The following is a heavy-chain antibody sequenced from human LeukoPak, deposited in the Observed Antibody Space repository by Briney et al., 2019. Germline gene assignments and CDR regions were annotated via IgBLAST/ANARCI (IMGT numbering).Heavy chain of an antibody. CDR1: GGSISSYY. J-gene: IGHJ5*02. Sequence: SSETLSLTCTVSGGSISSYYWSWIRQPAGKGLEWIGRIYTSGSTNYNPSLKSRVTMSVDTSKNQFSLKLSSVTAADTAVYYCARGRYYYGSGSYNWFDPWGQGTLVTVSS. D-gene: IGHD3-10*01. CDR2: IYTSGST. CDR3: ARGRYYYGSGSYNWFDP. V-gene: IGHV4-4*07.